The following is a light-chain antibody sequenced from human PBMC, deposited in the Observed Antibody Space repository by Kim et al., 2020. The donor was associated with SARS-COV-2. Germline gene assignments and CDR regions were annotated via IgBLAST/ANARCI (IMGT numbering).Light chain of an antibody. V-gene: IGKV1-39*01. CDR1: QSISSH. CDR2: PAS. J-gene: IGKJ3*01. CDR3: QQSYITPFT. Sequence: DIQMTQSPSSLSASVGDRVTITCRTTQSISSHLNWYQQKPGRAPKLLISPASTLQGGVPSRFSCSGSETDFTLTISSLQPEDFATYFCQQSYITPFTFGPGTKVDIK.